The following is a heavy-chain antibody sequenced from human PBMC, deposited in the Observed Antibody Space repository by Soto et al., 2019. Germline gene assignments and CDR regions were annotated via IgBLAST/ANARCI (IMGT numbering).Heavy chain of an antibody. Sequence: ASVKVSCKASGYTFNGYYMHWVRQAPGQGLEWMGWINPNSGGTNYAQKFQGWVTMTRDTSIITAYMVLSRLISDDTAVYYCARSGPRVPSSGWYFDDWGQGTLVTVSS. V-gene: IGHV1-2*04. J-gene: IGHJ4*02. CDR2: INPNSGGT. CDR1: GYTFNGYY. D-gene: IGHD6-19*01. CDR3: ARSGPRVPSSGWYFDD.